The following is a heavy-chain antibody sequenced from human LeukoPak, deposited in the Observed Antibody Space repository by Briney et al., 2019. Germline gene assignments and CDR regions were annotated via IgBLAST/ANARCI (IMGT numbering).Heavy chain of an antibody. CDR3: ARAAAARPSPLDY. J-gene: IGHJ4*02. D-gene: IGHD6-6*01. CDR1: GGTFSSYA. V-gene: IGHV1-69*05. Sequence: GASVKLSCKASGGTFSSYAISWVRQAPGQGLEWMGGIITIFGTANYAQKFQGRVTITTDESTSTAYVELSSLRSEDTAVYYCARAAAARPSPLDYWGQGTLVTVSS. CDR2: IITIFGTA.